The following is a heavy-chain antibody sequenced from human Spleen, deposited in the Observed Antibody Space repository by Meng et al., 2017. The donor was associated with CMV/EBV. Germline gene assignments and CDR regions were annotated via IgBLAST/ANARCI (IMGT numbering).Heavy chain of an antibody. CDR1: GYTFTGYD. CDR2: MNPNSGHT. V-gene: IGHV1-8*01. J-gene: IGHJ4*02. D-gene: IGHD6-6*01. Sequence: ASVKVSCKASGYTFTGYDISWVRQATGQGLEWMGWMNPNSGHTGYVQKFQGRVTMTRDTSKSTAYMDLSSLRSEDTAVYYCARGGRPYSSSFDWGQGTLVTVSS. CDR3: ARGGRPYSSSFD.